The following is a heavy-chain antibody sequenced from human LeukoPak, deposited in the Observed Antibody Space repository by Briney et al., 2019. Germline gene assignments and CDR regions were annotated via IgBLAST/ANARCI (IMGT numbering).Heavy chain of an antibody. CDR3: AGALQSSYSSSHDYYYYYGMDV. CDR1: GFTVSSNY. J-gene: IGHJ6*02. V-gene: IGHV3-53*01. CDR2: IYSGGST. Sequence: GSLRLSCAASGFTVSSNYMSWVRQAPGKGLEWVSVIYSGGSTYYADSVKGRFTISRDNSKNTLYLQMNSLRAEDTAVYYCAGALQSSYSSSHDYYYYYGMDVWGQGTTVTVSS. D-gene: IGHD6-13*01.